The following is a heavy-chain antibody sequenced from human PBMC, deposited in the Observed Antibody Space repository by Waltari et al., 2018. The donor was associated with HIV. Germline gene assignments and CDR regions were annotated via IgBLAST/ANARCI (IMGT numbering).Heavy chain of an antibody. D-gene: IGHD3-3*01. Sequence: QLQLQESGPGLVKPSETLSLTCTVSGGSISSSSYYWGWIRQPPGKGLEWIGSIYYSGSTHYNPSLKSRVTISVDTSKNQFSLKLSSVTAADTAVYYCARELAYYDFWSGYLGWFDPWGQGTLVTVSS. CDR1: GGSISSSSYY. J-gene: IGHJ5*02. V-gene: IGHV4-39*07. CDR3: ARELAYYDFWSGYLGWFDP. CDR2: IYYSGST.